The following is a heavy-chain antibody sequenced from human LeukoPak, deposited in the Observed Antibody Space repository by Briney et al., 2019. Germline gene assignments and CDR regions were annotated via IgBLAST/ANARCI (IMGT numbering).Heavy chain of an antibody. CDR1: GFTFSSYS. Sequence: GGSLRLSCAASGFTFSSYSMSWVRQAPGKGLEWVSAISSSGGSTDYTDSVKGRFTISRDNSKNTLYLQMNSLRAEDTAVYYCARVSRMVRGVTPYYFDYWGQGTLVTVSS. CDR3: ARVSRMVRGVTPYYFDY. D-gene: IGHD3-10*01. CDR2: ISSSGGST. V-gene: IGHV3-23*01. J-gene: IGHJ4*02.